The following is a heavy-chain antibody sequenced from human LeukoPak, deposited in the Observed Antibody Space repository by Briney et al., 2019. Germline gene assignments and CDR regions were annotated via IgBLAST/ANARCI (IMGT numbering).Heavy chain of an antibody. V-gene: IGHV3-48*03. D-gene: IGHD2-21*02. CDR3: ARDRSKVTAYDDALDL. J-gene: IGHJ3*01. Sequence: PGGSVRLSCAASGFTFRSYEINWVRQAPGKGLKWVSYISDIGTTQHYADSVKGRFIISRDNAKNTLYLQMNSLTAEDTAVYYCARDRSKVTAYDDALDLWGQGTMVIVSS. CDR1: GFTFRSYE. CDR2: ISDIGTTQ.